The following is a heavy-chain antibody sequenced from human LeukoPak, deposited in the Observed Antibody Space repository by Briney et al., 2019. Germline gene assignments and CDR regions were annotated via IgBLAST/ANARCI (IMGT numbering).Heavy chain of an antibody. V-gene: IGHV1-8*01. CDR3: ARGGQLHY. Sequence: LEWMGWMNPNSGNTGYAQKFQGRVTMTRNTSISTAYMELSSLRSEDTAVYYCARGGQLHYWGQGTLVTVSS. J-gene: IGHJ4*02. D-gene: IGHD1-26*01. CDR2: MNPNSGNT.